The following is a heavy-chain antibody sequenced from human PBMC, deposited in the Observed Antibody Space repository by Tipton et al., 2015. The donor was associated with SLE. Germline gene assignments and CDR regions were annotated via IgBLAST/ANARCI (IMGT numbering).Heavy chain of an antibody. J-gene: IGHJ6*02. V-gene: IGHV4-59*12. CDR2: IYYSGST. D-gene: IGHD3-3*01. Sequence: TLSLTCTVSGGSISSYYWSWIRQPPGKGLEWIGYIYYSGSTNYNPSPKSRVTISVDTSKNQFSLKLSSVTAADTAVYYCARRAFWSGSGVWGQGTTVTVSS. CDR1: GGSISSYY. CDR3: ARRAFWSGSGV.